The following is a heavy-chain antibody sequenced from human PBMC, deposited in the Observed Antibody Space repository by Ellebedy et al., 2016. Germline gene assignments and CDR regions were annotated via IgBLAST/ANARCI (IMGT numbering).Heavy chain of an antibody. CDR3: VREEVSVTGTGYVDC. J-gene: IGHJ4*02. D-gene: IGHD6-19*01. V-gene: IGHV3-74*01. CDR1: GFTFSGSW. CDR2: ISPDGRTT. Sequence: GGSLRLSCAASGFTFSGSWMHWVRQAPGKGLVWVSLISPDGRTTAYADPVKGRFTISRDNAEDMLSLQMDSLRAEDTAVYYCVREEVSVTGTGYVDCWGQGTLVTVSS.